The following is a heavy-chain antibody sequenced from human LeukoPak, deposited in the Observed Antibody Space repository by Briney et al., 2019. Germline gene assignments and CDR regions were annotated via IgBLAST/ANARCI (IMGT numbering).Heavy chain of an antibody. CDR3: ARLGVRGRPLIDH. CDR2: IYYSGST. Sequence: SETLSLTCTVSGGSISSSSYFWAWIRQPPGKGLEWIGSIYYSGSTYYNPSLKSRVTISVDTSKNQFSLKLSSVTAADTAVYYCARLGVRGRPLIDHWGQGTLVTVSS. J-gene: IGHJ4*02. D-gene: IGHD4-23*01. CDR1: GGSISSSSYF. V-gene: IGHV4-39*07.